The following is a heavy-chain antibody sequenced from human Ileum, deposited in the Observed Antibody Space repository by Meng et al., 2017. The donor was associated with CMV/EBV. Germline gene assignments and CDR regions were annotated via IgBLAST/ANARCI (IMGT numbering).Heavy chain of an antibody. V-gene: IGHV1-2*02. Sequence: AELKKPGPSATVSCKASGYIFTSNYMNCLRKAHGQGLEWREWINPNTGTTDFAQKFRGRVAMTRDTSIRTAYMEVSSLKSDDTAVYYCARGGGAADYWGQGTLVTVSS. J-gene: IGHJ4*02. CDR2: INPNTGTT. CDR3: ARGGGAADY. D-gene: IGHD1-26*01. CDR1: GYIFTSNY.